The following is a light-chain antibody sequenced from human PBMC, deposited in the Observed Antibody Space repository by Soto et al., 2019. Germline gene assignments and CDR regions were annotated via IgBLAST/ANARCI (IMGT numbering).Light chain of an antibody. CDR2: GAS. V-gene: IGKV3-15*01. Sequence: EIVLTQSPATLSLSPGERATLSCRASQSVSSNLAWYQQKPGQAPRLLTYGASTRATGIPARFSGSGSGTEFTLTISSLQPEDVAVYYCQQYDNWPPITFGQGTRLEIK. J-gene: IGKJ5*01. CDR1: QSVSSN. CDR3: QQYDNWPPIT.